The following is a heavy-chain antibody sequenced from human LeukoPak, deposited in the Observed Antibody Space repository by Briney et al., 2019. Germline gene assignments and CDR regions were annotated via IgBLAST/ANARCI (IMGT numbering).Heavy chain of an antibody. CDR2: IYSSGNT. J-gene: IGHJ6*02. D-gene: IGHD2-2*01. Sequence: SETLSLTCTVSGGSISSSSYYWTWIRQPAGKKLEWIGRIYSSGNTDYNPSLKSRVTMSVDTSKNHFSLKMTSVTAADTAVYYCARGRDIVVIWGQGTTVTVSS. CDR1: GGSISSSSYY. V-gene: IGHV4-61*02. CDR3: ARGRDIVVI.